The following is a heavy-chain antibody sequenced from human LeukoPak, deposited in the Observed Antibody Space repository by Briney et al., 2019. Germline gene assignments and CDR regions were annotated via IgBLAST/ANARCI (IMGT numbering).Heavy chain of an antibody. CDR2: IYPGDSDT. J-gene: IGHJ4*02. CDR3: ARQTDVGYYYDSSGSIDY. V-gene: IGHV5-51*01. D-gene: IGHD3-22*01. Sequence: GESLKISCKGSGYSFTSSWIGWVRQMPGKGLEWMGIIYPGDSDTRYSPSFQGQVTISADKSISTAYLQWSSLKASDTAMYYCARQTDVGYYYDSSGSIDYWGQGTLVTVSS. CDR1: GYSFTSSW.